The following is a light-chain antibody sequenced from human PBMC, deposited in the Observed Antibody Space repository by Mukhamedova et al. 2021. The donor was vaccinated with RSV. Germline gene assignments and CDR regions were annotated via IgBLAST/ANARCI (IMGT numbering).Light chain of an antibody. CDR1: KLGDKY. CDR2: HNT. J-gene: IGLJ2*01. Sequence: GQTASITCSGDKLGDKYVYWYQQKAGQSPMLVIYHNTYRPSGIPDRFFGSNFGDTATLTISGTQAMHEADYYCQVWDSGTVVFGGG. CDR3: QVWDSGTVV. V-gene: IGLV3-1*01.